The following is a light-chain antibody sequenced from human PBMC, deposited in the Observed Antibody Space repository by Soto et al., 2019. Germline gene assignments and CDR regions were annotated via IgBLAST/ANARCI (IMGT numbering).Light chain of an antibody. CDR3: QQYGSSIFT. CDR2: GAS. V-gene: IGKV3-20*01. CDR1: QSVSSSY. J-gene: IGKJ3*01. Sequence: EIVLTQSPGTLSLSPGERATLSCRASQSVSSSYLAWYQQKPGQAPRLLIYGASGRATGIPDRFSGSGSGTDFTLTISRLEPEDFAVYYCQQYGSSIFTFGPGTKVGIK.